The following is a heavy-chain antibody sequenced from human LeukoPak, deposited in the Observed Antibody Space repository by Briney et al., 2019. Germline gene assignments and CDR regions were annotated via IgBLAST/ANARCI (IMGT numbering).Heavy chain of an antibody. J-gene: IGHJ4*02. CDR2: SAYGGSL. V-gene: IGHV3-23*01. CDR1: GVTFSTFD. Sequence: PGGSLRLSCAGSGVTFSTFDITWVRQAPGKGLGYVASSAYGGSLYYADSVKGRFTISRDNSKNTLYLQMDSLRAEDTAIYHCAKHPGRSGYRSNWYVSYFDSWGQGALVTVSS. CDR3: AKHPGRSGYRSNWYVSYFDS. D-gene: IGHD6-13*01.